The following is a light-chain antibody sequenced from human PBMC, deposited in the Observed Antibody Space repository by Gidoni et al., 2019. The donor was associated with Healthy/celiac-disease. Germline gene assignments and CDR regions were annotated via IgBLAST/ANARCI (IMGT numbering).Light chain of an antibody. Sequence: QLVLTQSPSASASLGSSVKLTCPLSSGHSSYAIAWHQQQPEKGPRYLMKLNSDCRHSKGDGIPDRFSGSSSGAERYLTISSLQSEDEADYYCQTWGTGIQVFGGGTKLTVL. CDR2: LNSDCRH. CDR3: QTWGTGIQV. V-gene: IGLV4-69*01. J-gene: IGLJ2*01. CDR1: SGHSSYA.